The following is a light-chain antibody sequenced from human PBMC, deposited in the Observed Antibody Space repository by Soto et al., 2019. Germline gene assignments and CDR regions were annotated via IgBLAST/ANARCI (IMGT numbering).Light chain of an antibody. V-gene: IGLV2-14*03. Sequence: QSALTQPASVSGSPGQSITISCTGSTSDIGGYNYVSWYQQHPGKAPKLLIYDVSYRPSGISDRFSGSKSGNTASLTISGLQPGDEADYYCSSYGASSTLFGGGTKLT. CDR3: SSYGASSTL. CDR2: DVS. CDR1: TSDIGGYNY. J-gene: IGLJ2*01.